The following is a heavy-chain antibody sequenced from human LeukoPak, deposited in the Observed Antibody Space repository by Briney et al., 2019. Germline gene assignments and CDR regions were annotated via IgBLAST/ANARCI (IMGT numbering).Heavy chain of an antibody. CDR1: GYTFTSHS. CDR3: ARDASTIRFDY. CDR2: ITTNTGNP. D-gene: IGHD5-24*01. Sequence: VASVKVSCKASGYTFTSHSISWLRQAPGQGLEWMGWITTNTGNPTYAQGFTGRFVFSLDTSVSTAYLQISSLKAEDTAVYYCARDASTIRFDYWGQGTLVTVSS. J-gene: IGHJ4*02. V-gene: IGHV7-4-1*02.